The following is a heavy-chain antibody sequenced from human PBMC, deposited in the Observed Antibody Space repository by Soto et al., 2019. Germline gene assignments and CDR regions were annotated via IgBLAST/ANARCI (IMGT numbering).Heavy chain of an antibody. CDR1: DGSFSGYY. J-gene: IGHJ4*02. D-gene: IGHD1-26*01. CDR3: ARGVGYSGRHS. CDR2: IKDSGSI. V-gene: IGHV4-34*01. Sequence: QVQLQQWGAGLLKPSETLSLTCTVYDGSFSGYYWSWIRQPPGKGLEWIGEIKDSGSINYNPSLKSRVTISVDTSKNHFSLKLSSVTAADTALYYCARGVGYSGRHSWGQGTLVTVSS.